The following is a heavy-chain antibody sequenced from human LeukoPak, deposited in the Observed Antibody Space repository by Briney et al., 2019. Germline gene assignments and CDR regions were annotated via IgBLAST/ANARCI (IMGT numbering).Heavy chain of an antibody. V-gene: IGHV1-46*01. Sequence: DSVKVSCKASGYTFTNYYMHWVRQAPGQGLEWMGMINPSGGSTTYAQKFQGRVTMTRDTSTSTVYMELSSLRSEDTAVYYCARVPYCSNGICYTHYYCDYWGQGTLVTVSS. CDR2: INPSGGST. CDR3: ARVPYCSNGICYTHYYCDY. J-gene: IGHJ4*02. D-gene: IGHD2-8*01. CDR1: GYTFTNYY.